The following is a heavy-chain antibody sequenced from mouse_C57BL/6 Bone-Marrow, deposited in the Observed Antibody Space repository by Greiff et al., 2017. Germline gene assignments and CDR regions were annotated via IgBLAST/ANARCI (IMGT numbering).Heavy chain of an antibody. V-gene: IGHV1-81*01. J-gene: IGHJ2*01. CDR2: IYPRSGNT. Sequence: QVQLQQSGAELARPGASVKLSCKASGYTFTSYGISWVKQRTGQGLGWIGEIYPRSGNTYYNEKFKGKATLTADKSSSTAYMELRSLTSEDSAVYFCDGYYDYWGQGTTLTVSS. D-gene: IGHD1-1*02. CDR1: GYTFTSYG. CDR3: DGYYDY.